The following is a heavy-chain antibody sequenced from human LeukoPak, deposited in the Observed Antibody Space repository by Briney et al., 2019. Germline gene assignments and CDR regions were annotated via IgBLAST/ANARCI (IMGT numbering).Heavy chain of an antibody. Sequence: ASVKVSCKASGYTFTSYGISWVRQAPGQGLEWMGWISAYNGNTNYAQKLQGRVTMTTDTSTSTAYMELRSLRSVDTAVYYCARVGGYYPSHWYFDLWGRGTLVTVSS. CDR3: ARVGGYYPSHWYFDL. D-gene: IGHD3-22*01. J-gene: IGHJ2*01. CDR2: ISAYNGNT. CDR1: GYTFTSYG. V-gene: IGHV1-18*01.